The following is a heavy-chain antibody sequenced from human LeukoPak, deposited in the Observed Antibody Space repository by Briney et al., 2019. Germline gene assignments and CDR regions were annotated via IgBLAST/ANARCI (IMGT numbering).Heavy chain of an antibody. V-gene: IGHV4-39*01. Sequence: PGGSLRLSCAASGFTFSSYSMNWVRQAPGKGLEWIGSMYYSGTTYYNPSLKSRVTISVDTSKNQFSLKLSSVTTADMAVYFCARHDCGADCKSPDVYNWFDPWGQGTLVTVSS. J-gene: IGHJ5*02. CDR1: GFTFSSYSMN. CDR2: MYYSGTT. CDR3: ARHDCGADCKSPDVYNWFDP. D-gene: IGHD2-21*02.